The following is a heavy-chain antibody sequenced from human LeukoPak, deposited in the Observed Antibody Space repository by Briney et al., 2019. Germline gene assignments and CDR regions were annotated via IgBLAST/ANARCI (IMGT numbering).Heavy chain of an antibody. CDR3: ARASLEWSPLDALDI. J-gene: IGHJ3*02. CDR2: ISDSGGST. Sequence: SGGSLRLSCAASGFTFSNHAMSWVRQAPGKGLEWVAVISDSGGSTYYADSVKGRFTISRDNSKNTLYLQMNSLRVEDTAVYYCARASLEWSPLDALDIWGQGTMVTVSS. D-gene: IGHD3-3*01. V-gene: IGHV3-23*01. CDR1: GFTFSNHA.